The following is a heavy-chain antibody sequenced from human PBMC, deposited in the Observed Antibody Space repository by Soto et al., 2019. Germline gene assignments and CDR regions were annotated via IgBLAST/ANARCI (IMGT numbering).Heavy chain of an antibody. J-gene: IGHJ4*02. CDR2: TYYRSKWYN. D-gene: IGHD6-13*01. Sequence: SQTLSLTCVISGDSVSSNSAAWNWIRQSPSRGLEWLGRTYYRSKWYNDYAVSVKSRITINPDTSKNQFPLQLNSVTPEDTAVYYCARQMGENSSSWHSDYWGQGTLVTVSS. V-gene: IGHV6-1*01. CDR3: ARQMGENSSSWHSDY. CDR1: GDSVSSNSAA.